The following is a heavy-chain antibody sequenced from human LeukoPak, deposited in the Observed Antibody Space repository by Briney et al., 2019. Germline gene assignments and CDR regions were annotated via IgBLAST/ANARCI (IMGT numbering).Heavy chain of an antibody. CDR3: ARVRGYCSSTSCYGENWFDP. J-gene: IGHJ5*02. V-gene: IGHV1-18*04. Sequence: ASVKVSCKASGYTFTSYGISWVRQDPGQGLEWMGWISAYNGNTNYAQKLQGRVTMTTDTSTSTAYMELRSLRSDDTAVYYCARVRGYCSSTSCYGENWFDPWGQGTLVTVSS. D-gene: IGHD2-2*01. CDR1: GYTFTSYG. CDR2: ISAYNGNT.